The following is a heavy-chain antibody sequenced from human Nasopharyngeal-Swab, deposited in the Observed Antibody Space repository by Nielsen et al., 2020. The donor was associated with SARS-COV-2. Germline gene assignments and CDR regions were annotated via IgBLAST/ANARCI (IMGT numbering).Heavy chain of an antibody. D-gene: IGHD3-10*01. CDR3: AGPSRGYYFDY. CDR1: GYTFIGYY. J-gene: IGHJ4*02. CDR2: INPNSGGT. V-gene: IGHV1-2*02. Sequence: ASVKVSCKASGYTFIGYYIHWVRQAPGQGLEWMGWINPNSGGTNYAQKLKGRVTMTTDTSTSTAYMELRSLRSDDTAVYYCAGPSRGYYFDYWGQGTLVTVSS.